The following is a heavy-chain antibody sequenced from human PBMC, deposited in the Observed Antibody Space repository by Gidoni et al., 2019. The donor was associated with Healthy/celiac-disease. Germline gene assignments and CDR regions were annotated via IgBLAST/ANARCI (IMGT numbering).Heavy chain of an antibody. Sequence: EVQLVESVGGLVQPGRSLRLSCAASGFTFDDYAMHWVRHAPGKGLEWVSGISWNMGSIGYADSVKGRFTISRDNAKNSLYLQMNSLRAEDTALYYCAKDIRDYYYYGMDVWGQGTTVTVSS. CDR2: ISWNMGSI. V-gene: IGHV3-9*01. J-gene: IGHJ6*02. CDR3: AKDIRDYYYYGMDV. CDR1: GFTFDDYA.